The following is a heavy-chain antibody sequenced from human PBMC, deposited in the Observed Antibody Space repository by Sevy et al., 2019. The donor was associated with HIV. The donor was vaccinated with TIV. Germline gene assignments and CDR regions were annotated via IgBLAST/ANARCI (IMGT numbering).Heavy chain of an antibody. CDR3: AKRGSKSGYALGY. J-gene: IGHJ4*02. V-gene: IGHV3-30*02. Sequence: GGSLRLSCIESGFTLSNYDIHWVRQAAGKGLEWVAFIQYDGSIQYYADSVKGRFTISRDKSKNTLYLQMNSLRPEDTAIYYCAKRGSKSGYALGYWGQGTLVTVSS. CDR2: IQYDGSIQ. D-gene: IGHD5-12*01. CDR1: GFTLSNYD.